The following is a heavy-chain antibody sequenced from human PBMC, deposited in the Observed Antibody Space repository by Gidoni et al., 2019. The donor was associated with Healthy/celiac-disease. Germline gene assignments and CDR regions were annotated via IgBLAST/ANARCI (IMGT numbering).Heavy chain of an antibody. CDR1: GFTFSSYS. CDR3: ARDQVPGDLGTGYWYFDL. Sequence: EVQLVESGGGLVKPGGSLRLSCAASGFTFSSYSMNWVRQAPGKGLEWVSSISSSSSYIYYADSVKGRFTISRDNAKNSLYLQMNSLRAEDTAVYYCARDQVPGDLGTGYWYFDLWGRGTLVTVSS. D-gene: IGHD2-8*02. CDR2: ISSSSSYI. V-gene: IGHV3-21*01. J-gene: IGHJ2*01.